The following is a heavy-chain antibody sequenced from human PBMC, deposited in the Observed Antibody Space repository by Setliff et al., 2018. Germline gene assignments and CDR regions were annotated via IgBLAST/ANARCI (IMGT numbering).Heavy chain of an antibody. V-gene: IGHV1-69*10. J-gene: IGHJ6*03. CDR3: ARKSGELSFHPYYYYYYMDV. CDR2: IIPILGIA. Sequence: GASVKVSCKASGGTFSSYAISWVRQAPGQGLEWMGGIIPILGIANYAQKFQGRVTITADKSTSTAYMELSSLRSEDTAVYYCARKSGELSFHPYYYYYYMDVWGQGTTVTVSS. D-gene: IGHD3-16*02. CDR1: GGTFSSYA.